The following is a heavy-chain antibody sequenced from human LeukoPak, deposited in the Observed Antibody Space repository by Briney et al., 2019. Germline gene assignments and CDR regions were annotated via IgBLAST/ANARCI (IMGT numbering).Heavy chain of an antibody. Sequence: GGSLRLSCAASGFPFSNYAMSWVRQAPGKGLEWVANIKQDGSEKYYVDSVKGRFTISRDNAKNSPYLQMNSLRAEDTAVYYCARIPYSSSWTAYFDYWGQGTLVTVSS. CDR3: ARIPYSSSWTAYFDY. D-gene: IGHD6-13*01. CDR1: GFPFSNYA. V-gene: IGHV3-7*01. CDR2: IKQDGSEK. J-gene: IGHJ4*02.